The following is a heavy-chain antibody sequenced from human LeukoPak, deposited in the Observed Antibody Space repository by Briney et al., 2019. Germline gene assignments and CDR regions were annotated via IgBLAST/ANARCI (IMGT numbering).Heavy chain of an antibody. V-gene: IGHV3-23*01. CDR3: AKDPGRYCSGGACIIDY. CDR2: ISGSGGST. J-gene: IGHJ4*02. D-gene: IGHD2-15*01. Sequence: GGSLRLSCAASGFIFSDYAMSWVRQAPGKGLEWVSVISGSGGSTHYADSVKGRFTISRDNSKNTLYLQMNSMRGDDTAVYYCAKDPGRYCSGGACIIDYWGQGTLVTVSS. CDR1: GFIFSDYA.